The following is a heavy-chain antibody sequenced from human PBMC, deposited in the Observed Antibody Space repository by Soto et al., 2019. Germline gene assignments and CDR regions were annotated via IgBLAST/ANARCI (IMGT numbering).Heavy chain of an antibody. J-gene: IGHJ3*02. CDR3: ARSGVSSSSWYGAFDI. CDR2: IYSGGST. CDR1: GFTVSSNY. Sequence: EVQLVESGGGLVQPGGSLRLSCAASGFTVSSNYMSWVRQAPGKGLEWVSVIYSGGSTYYADSVKGRFTISTDNSKNTLYLQMNSLRAADTAVYYCARSGVSSSSWYGAFDIWGQGTMVTVSS. D-gene: IGHD6-13*01. V-gene: IGHV3-66*01.